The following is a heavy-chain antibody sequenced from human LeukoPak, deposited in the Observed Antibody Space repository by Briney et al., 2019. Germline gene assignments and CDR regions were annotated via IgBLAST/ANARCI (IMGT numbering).Heavy chain of an antibody. J-gene: IGHJ4*02. CDR1: GFTFSSYA. CDR3: AKSQYSTSWYYFDY. CDR2: ISASGGST. Sequence: GGSLRLSCAASGFTFSSYAMSWVRRAPGKGLEWVSAISASGGSTYYTDSVKGRFTISRDNSKNTLYLQMNSLRAEDTAVYYCAKSQYSTSWYYFDYWGQGTLVTVSS. V-gene: IGHV3-23*01. D-gene: IGHD6-13*01.